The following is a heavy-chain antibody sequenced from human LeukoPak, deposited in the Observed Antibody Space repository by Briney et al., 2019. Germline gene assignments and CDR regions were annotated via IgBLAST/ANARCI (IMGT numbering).Heavy chain of an antibody. CDR2: LNGDGSSI. CDR3: ARDRGYSPDV. D-gene: IGHD5-18*01. Sequence: PGGSLRLSCAASGXTFRNYWMHWVRQVPGKGLVWVSHLNGDGSSITYADSVKGRFTISRDNAKSTLYLQMNSLRAEDTAVYYCARDRGYSPDVWGQGTTVTVSS. CDR1: GXTFRNYW. J-gene: IGHJ6*02. V-gene: IGHV3-74*01.